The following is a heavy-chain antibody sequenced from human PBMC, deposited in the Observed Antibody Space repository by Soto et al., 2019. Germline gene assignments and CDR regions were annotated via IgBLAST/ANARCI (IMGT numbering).Heavy chain of an antibody. CDR1: GFTVSSNY. CDR3: ARGAVAAHDAFDI. D-gene: IGHD6-19*01. Sequence: GGSLRLSCAASGFTVSSNYMSWVRQAPGKGLEWVSVIYSGGSTYYADSVKGRFTISRDNSKNTLYLQMNSLRAEDTAVYYCARGAVAAHDAFDIWGQGTMVTVSS. J-gene: IGHJ3*02. CDR2: IYSGGST. V-gene: IGHV3-53*01.